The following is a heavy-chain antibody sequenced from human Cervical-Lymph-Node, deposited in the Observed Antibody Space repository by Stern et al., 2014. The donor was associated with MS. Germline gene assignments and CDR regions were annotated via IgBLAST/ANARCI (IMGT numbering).Heavy chain of an antibody. V-gene: IGHV1-69*01. D-gene: IGHD3-10*01. Sequence: VQLVESGAEVKKPGSSVRVSCKASGGTFSSPAISWVRQAPGQGLGWMGGSIPMFGTAKYAQKFQGRVTITADDSTSTAYMEVSSLRSEDTAVYYCASSVGELTPEAVWGQGTTVTVFS. CDR2: SIPMFGTA. CDR3: ASSVGELTPEAV. J-gene: IGHJ6*02. CDR1: GGTFSSPA.